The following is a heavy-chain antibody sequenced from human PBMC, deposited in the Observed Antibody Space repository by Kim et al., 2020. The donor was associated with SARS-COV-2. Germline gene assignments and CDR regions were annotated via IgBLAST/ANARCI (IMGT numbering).Heavy chain of an antibody. D-gene: IGHD2-15*01. V-gene: IGHV3-74*03. CDR3: AREKCTVPTVFSSCMDV. Sequence: GGSLRLSCEASGIILNSYWMHWVRQTPGKGLEWVSRINSDGSSIAYADSVKGRFTISRDNIRNTLSLQMSSLRAEDTAVYYCAREKCTVPTVFSSCMDVWGQGNPVTLSS. J-gene: IGHJ6*02. CDR2: INSDGSSI. CDR1: GIILNSYW.